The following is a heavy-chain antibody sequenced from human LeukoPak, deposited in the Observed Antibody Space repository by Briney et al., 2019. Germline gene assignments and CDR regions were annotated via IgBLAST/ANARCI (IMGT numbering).Heavy chain of an antibody. D-gene: IGHD6-19*01. J-gene: IGHJ4*02. V-gene: IGHV3-33*06. CDR3: AKGALAVAGIDY. Sequence: PGGSLRLSCAASGFTFSSYGMHWVRQAPGKGLEWVAVIWHDGSNKYYADSVKGRFTISRDNSKNTLYLQMNSLRAEDTAVYYCAKGALAVAGIDYWGQGTLVTVSS. CDR2: IWHDGSNK. CDR1: GFTFSSYG.